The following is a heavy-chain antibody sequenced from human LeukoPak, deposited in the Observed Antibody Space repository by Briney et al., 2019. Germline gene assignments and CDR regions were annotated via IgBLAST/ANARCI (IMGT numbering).Heavy chain of an antibody. CDR1: GFTFSSYS. CDR3: AELGITMIGGV. J-gene: IGHJ6*04. V-gene: IGHV3-66*01. Sequence: GGSLRLSCVVSGFTFSSYSMSWVRQAPGKGLEWVSVLYSGGITYSADSVKGRFTISRDISKNTLYLRMNSLRAEDTAVYYCAELGITMIGGVWGKGTTVTISS. CDR2: LYSGGIT. D-gene: IGHD3-10*02.